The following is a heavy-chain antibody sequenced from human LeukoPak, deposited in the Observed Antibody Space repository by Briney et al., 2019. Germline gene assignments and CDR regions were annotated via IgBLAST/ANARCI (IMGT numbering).Heavy chain of an antibody. CDR3: ARDWGRYYYYGMDV. D-gene: IGHD3-16*01. Sequence: SVKVSCKASGYTFTSYGISWVRQAPGQGLEWMGGIIPIFGTANYAQKFQGRVTITADESTSTAYMELSSLRSEDTAVYYCARDWGRYYYYGMDVWGQGTTVTVSS. V-gene: IGHV1-69*13. CDR1: GYTFTSYG. J-gene: IGHJ6*02. CDR2: IIPIFGTA.